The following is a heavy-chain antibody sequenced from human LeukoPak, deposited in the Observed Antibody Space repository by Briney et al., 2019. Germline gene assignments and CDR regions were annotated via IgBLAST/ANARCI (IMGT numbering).Heavy chain of an antibody. CDR1: GFPFSDHE. D-gene: IGHD7-27*01. J-gene: IGHJ4*02. V-gene: IGHV3-30*18. Sequence: GGSLRPSCAASGFPFSDHEMNWVRQAPGKGLEWVAVISYDGSNKYYADSVKGRFTISRDNSKNTLYLQMNSLRAEDTAVYYCAKDGSITGGFDYWGQGTLVTVSS. CDR2: ISYDGSNK. CDR3: AKDGSITGGFDY.